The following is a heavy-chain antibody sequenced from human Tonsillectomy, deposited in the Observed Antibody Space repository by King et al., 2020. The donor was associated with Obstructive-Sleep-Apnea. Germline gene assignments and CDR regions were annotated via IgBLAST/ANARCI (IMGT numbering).Heavy chain of an antibody. CDR2: MNPNSGNT. J-gene: IGHJ4*02. V-gene: IGHV1-8*01. CDR3: VKRPSYGDNFPFDY. D-gene: IGHD4-17*01. CDR1: GYTFSSYD. Sequence: HVQLVESGAEVKKPGASVRVSCKASGYTFSSYDINWVRQATGQGLEWLGWMNPNSGNTGYAQKFQGRVTMTSNTSISTVYMDLSSLRSEDTAMHYCVKRPSYGDNFPFDYWGPGTLVTVSS.